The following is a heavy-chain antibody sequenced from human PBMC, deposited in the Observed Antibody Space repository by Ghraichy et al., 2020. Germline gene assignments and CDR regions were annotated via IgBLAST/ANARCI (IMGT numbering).Heavy chain of an antibody. CDR2: IRSKTYGEAP. Sequence: GGSLRLSCAASGFNFGDYGVSWFRQAPGKRLEWVAFIRSKTYGEAPHYAASVQGRFTISRDDSKSIAYLQMNSLKSEDTAVCYCSGSGGYDFALLYWGQGTLVTVSS. J-gene: IGHJ4*02. D-gene: IGHD5-12*01. CDR3: SGSGGYDFALLY. V-gene: IGHV3-49*03. CDR1: GFNFGDYG.